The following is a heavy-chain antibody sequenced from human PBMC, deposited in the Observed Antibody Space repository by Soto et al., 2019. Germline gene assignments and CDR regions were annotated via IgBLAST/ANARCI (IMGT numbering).Heavy chain of an antibody. V-gene: IGHV4-34*01. CDR3: ARGVAAAGNEAIDY. D-gene: IGHD6-13*01. J-gene: IGHJ4*02. CDR2: INHSGST. CDR1: GGSFSGYY. Sequence: ASETLSLTCAVYGGSFSGYYWSWIRQPPGKGLEWIGEINHSGSTNYNPSLKSRATISVDTSKNQFSLKLSSVTAADTAVYYCARGVAAAGNEAIDYWGQGTLVTVSS.